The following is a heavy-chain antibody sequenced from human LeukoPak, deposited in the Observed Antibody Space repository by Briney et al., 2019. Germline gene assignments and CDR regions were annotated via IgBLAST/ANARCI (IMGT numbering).Heavy chain of an antibody. D-gene: IGHD3-10*01. CDR1: GFTFSSYA. Sequence: PGGSLRLSCAASGFTFSSYAMSWVRQAPGKGLEWVTDISGSGGSTYYADSVKGRFTISRDHSKNKLYLQMNSLRAEDTAVYYCAKDRGGFLGGQGTLVTVSS. J-gene: IGHJ4*02. CDR2: ISGSGGST. V-gene: IGHV3-23*01. CDR3: AKDRGGFL.